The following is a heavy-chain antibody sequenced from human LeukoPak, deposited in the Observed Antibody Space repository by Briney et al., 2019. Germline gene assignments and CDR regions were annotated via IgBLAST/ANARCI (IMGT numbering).Heavy chain of an antibody. CDR3: ATTYCSGGSCYYFDY. J-gene: IGHJ4*02. D-gene: IGHD2-15*01. V-gene: IGHV1-2*02. Sequence: ASVKVSCKASGGTFSSYAISWVRQAPGQGLEWMGWINPNSGGTNYAQKFQGRVTMTRDTSISTAYMELSRLRSDDTAVYYCATTYCSGGSCYYFDYWGQGTLVTVSS. CDR1: GGTFSSYA. CDR2: INPNSGGT.